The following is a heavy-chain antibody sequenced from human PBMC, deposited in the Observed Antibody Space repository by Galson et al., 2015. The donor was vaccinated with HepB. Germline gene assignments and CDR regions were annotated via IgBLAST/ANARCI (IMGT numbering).Heavy chain of an antibody. V-gene: IGHV3-30-3*01. CDR1: GFTFSSYA. Sequence: SLRLSCAASGFTFSSYAMHWVRQAPGKGLEWVAVISYDGSNKYYADSVKGRFTISRDNSKNTLYLQMNSLRAEDTAVYYCARDIRARSRVDAFDIWGQGTMVTVSS. CDR3: ARDIRARSRVDAFDI. J-gene: IGHJ3*02. CDR2: ISYDGSNK. D-gene: IGHD3-3*02.